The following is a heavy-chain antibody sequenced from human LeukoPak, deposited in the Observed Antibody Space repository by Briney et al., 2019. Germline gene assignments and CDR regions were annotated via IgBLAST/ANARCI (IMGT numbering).Heavy chain of an antibody. CDR2: IGTAGDT. CDR1: GLTFSNYD. J-gene: IGHJ4*02. V-gene: IGHV3-13*01. CDR3: ASSPAYSSSWYAIDN. D-gene: IGHD6-13*01. Sequence: GGSLRLFCAAPGLTFSNYDMHGVRHAAGKGLEGGSGIGTAGDTYYPASVKCRFTISRENAQSSLYLQINSLSAGDTAVYYCASSPAYSSSWYAIDNWGQGTLVTVSS.